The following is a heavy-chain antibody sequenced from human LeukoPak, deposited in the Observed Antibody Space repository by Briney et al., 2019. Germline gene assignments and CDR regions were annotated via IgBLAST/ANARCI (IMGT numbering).Heavy chain of an antibody. V-gene: IGHV3-48*04. J-gene: IGHJ4*02. CDR2: ISSSSSTI. CDR1: GFTFSSYS. Sequence: GGSLRLSCAASGFTFSSYSMNWVRQAPGKGLEWVSYISSSSSTIYYADSVKGRFTISRDNAKNSLYLQINSLRAEDTAVYYCARHGARGGFWSGYYPFDYWGQGTLVTVSS. CDR3: ARHGARGGFWSGYYPFDY. D-gene: IGHD3-3*01.